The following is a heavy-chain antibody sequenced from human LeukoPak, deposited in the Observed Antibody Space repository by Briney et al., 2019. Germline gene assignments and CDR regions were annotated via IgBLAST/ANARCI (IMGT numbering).Heavy chain of an antibody. CDR2: SRNKANSYST. J-gene: IGHJ3*01. V-gene: IGHV3-72*01. CDR1: GFTLTDQY. CDR3: ARDGGERGNSAFDV. D-gene: IGHD3-16*01. Sequence: PGGSLRLSCAASGFTLTDQYMDWVRQAPGKGLEWNGRSRNKANSYSTEYAASVKDRFVISRDASGNLMYLQMYSLKIDDTAVYFCARDGGERGNSAFDVWGQGTEVTVSS.